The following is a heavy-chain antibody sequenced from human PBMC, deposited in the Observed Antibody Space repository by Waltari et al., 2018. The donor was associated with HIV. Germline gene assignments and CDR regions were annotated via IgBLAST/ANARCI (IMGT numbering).Heavy chain of an antibody. CDR1: GFTFAAAW. CDR3: AAGTGRSDFDY. Sequence: EVQLVESGGGLVEPGGSLRLSCAASGFTFAAAWLNWVRQAPGKGLEWVARIKGKTDAGTRDFAAPVKGRCSISRNYLKNTVDLQMNNLKTEDTALYYCAAGTGRSDFDYWGQGTLVTVSS. CDR2: IKGKTDAGTR. D-gene: IGHD7-27*01. J-gene: IGHJ4*02. V-gene: IGHV3-15*01.